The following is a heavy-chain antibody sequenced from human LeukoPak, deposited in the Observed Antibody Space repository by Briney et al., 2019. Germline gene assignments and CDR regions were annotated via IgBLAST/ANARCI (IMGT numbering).Heavy chain of an antibody. Sequence: SETLSLTCTVSGGSISSYFWSWTRQPPGKGLEWIGYMYYSGTINYNPSLKSRVTISVDTSKNQFSLKLSSVTAADTAVYYCARQGRSYYGSGDAFDIWGQGTMVTVSS. CDR1: GGSISSYF. CDR2: MYYSGTI. J-gene: IGHJ3*02. V-gene: IGHV4-59*08. D-gene: IGHD3-10*01. CDR3: ARQGRSYYGSGDAFDI.